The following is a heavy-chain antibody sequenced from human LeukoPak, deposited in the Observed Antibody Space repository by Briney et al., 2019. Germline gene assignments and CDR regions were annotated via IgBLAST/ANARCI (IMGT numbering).Heavy chain of an antibody. V-gene: IGHV1-46*01. Sequence: ASVKVSCKASGYTFTSYYMHWVRQAPGQGLEWMGIINPSGGSRSYAQKFQGRVTMTRDTSTSTVYMELSRLRSDDTAVYYCARFGLNCSSTSCYATDYWGQGTLVTVSS. CDR2: INPSGGSR. CDR1: GYTFTSYY. J-gene: IGHJ4*02. D-gene: IGHD2-2*01. CDR3: ARFGLNCSSTSCYATDY.